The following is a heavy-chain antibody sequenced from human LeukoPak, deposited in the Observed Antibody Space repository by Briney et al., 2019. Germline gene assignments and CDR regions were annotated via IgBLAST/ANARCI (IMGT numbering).Heavy chain of an antibody. Sequence: ASVKVSCRASGYTFTGYYMHWVRQAPGQGLEWMGWINPNSGGINYAQKFQGRVTTTMDTSISTAYMELSRLRSDDTAVYYSATLSDIVVVPTPGRAFDYWGQGTLVTVSS. CDR3: ATLSDIVVVPTPGRAFDY. J-gene: IGHJ4*02. CDR2: INPNSGGI. D-gene: IGHD2-2*01. V-gene: IGHV1-2*02. CDR1: GYTFTGYY.